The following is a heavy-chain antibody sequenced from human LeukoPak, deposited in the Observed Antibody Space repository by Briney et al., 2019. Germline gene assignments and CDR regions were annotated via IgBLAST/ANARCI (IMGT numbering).Heavy chain of an antibody. CDR2: IIPIFGTA. D-gene: IGHD3-10*01. V-gene: IGHV1-69*13. CDR1: GGTFSSYA. CDR3: AREYGSGSCSYNWFDP. Sequence: SVKVSCKASGGTFSSYAISWVRQAPGQGLEWMGGIIPIFGTANYAQKFQGRVTITADESTSTAYMELSSLRSEDTAVYYCAREYGSGSCSYNWFDPWGQGTLVTVSS. J-gene: IGHJ5*02.